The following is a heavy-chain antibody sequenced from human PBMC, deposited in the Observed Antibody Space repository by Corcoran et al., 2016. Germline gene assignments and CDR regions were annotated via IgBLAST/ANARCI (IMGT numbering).Heavy chain of an antibody. Sequence: EVELVQSGAEVKEPGESLKISCKGSGYSFTSHWIAWVRQMPGKGLEWMGIIYPSDSDTRYSPSFQGQVTISADKPISTAYLQWGSLKASDTAMYYCARFGGSSGWYGGLDYWGQGTLVTVPS. CDR1: GYSFTSHW. D-gene: IGHD6-19*01. V-gene: IGHV5-51*01. J-gene: IGHJ4*02. CDR2: IYPSDSDT. CDR3: ARFGGSSGWYGGLDY.